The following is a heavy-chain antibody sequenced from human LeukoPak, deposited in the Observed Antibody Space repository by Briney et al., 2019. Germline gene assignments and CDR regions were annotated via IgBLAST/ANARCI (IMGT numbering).Heavy chain of an antibody. CDR3: AGDYGDYYFDY. CDR1: GGSISSSSYY. CDR2: IYYSGST. D-gene: IGHD4-17*01. V-gene: IGHV4-39*07. Sequence: SETLSLTCTVSGGSISSSSYYWGWIRQPPGKGLEWIGSIYYSGSTYYNPSLKSRVTISVDTSKNQFSLKLSSVTAADTAVYFCAGDYGDYYFDYWGQGTLVTVSS. J-gene: IGHJ4*02.